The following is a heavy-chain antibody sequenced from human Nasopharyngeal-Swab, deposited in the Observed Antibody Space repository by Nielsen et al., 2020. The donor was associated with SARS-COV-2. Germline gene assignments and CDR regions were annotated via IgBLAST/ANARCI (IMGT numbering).Heavy chain of an antibody. CDR2: LNPLGST. J-gene: IGHJ6*02. CDR3: ARGSTMNGYYGMDV. D-gene: IGHD3-22*01. Sequence: SETLSLPCTVSGASFSSSIYYWSWIRQSPGKGLECIWELNPLGSTNYNPSLKSRVTIPVDTSKTQFSLKLSSVTAADTAVYYCARGSTMNGYYGMDVWGQGTTVTVSS. V-gene: IGHV4-39*07. CDR1: GASFSSSIYY.